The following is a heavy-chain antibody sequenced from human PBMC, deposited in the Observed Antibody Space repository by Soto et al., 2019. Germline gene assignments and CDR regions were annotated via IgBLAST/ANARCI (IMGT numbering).Heavy chain of an antibody. CDR3: ARGPISLIAARYGFDY. CDR1: GGTFSSYA. Sequence: SVKVSCKASGGTFSSYAISWVRQAPGQGLEWMGGIIPIFGTANYAQKFQGRVTITADESTSTAYMELSSLSSEDTAVYYCARGPISLIAARYGFDYWGQGTLVTVSS. V-gene: IGHV1-69*13. J-gene: IGHJ4*02. D-gene: IGHD6-6*01. CDR2: IIPIFGTA.